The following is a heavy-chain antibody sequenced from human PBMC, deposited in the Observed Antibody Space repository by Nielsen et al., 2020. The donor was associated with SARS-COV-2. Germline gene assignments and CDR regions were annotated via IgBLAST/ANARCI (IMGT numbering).Heavy chain of an antibody. CDR3: ARDSGWPSSWNWFDP. J-gene: IGHJ5*02. Sequence: SETLSLTCTVSGYSISSGYYWGWIRQPPGKGLEWIGSIYHSGSTYYNPPLKSRVTISVDTSKNQFSLKLSSVTAADTAVYYCARDSGWPSSWNWFDPWGQGTLVTVSS. D-gene: IGHD2-2*01. CDR1: GYSISSGYY. CDR2: IYHSGST. V-gene: IGHV4-38-2*02.